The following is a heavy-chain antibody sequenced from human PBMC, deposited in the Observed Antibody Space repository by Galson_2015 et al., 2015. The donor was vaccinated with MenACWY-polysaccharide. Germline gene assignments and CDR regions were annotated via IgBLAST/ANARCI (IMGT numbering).Heavy chain of an antibody. CDR2: ISGSGSTT. CDR1: GFSFSNYA. D-gene: IGHD4/OR15-4a*01. V-gene: IGHV3-23*01. CDR3: AKQDSLFGASDFDY. Sequence: SLRLSCAASGFSFSNYAMSWVRQAPGKGLQWVSAISGSGSTTYYSDSVKGRFTISRDNSENTLYLQMNSLRAEDTAVYYCAKQDSLFGASDFDYWGQGTLVTVSS. J-gene: IGHJ4*02.